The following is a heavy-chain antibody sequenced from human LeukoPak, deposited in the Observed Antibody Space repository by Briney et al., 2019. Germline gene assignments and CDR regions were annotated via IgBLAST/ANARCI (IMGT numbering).Heavy chain of an antibody. D-gene: IGHD3-10*01. Sequence: PETLSLTCTLSAGSLSSSSYYWGWIRQPPGKGLEWTARIYYRGSTYYNPSLKSRVPISVDTSKNQFSLKLSSVTAADTAVYYCATRPYGSGSYYNGAYYFDYWGQGTLVTVSS. CDR1: AGSLSSSSYY. J-gene: IGHJ4*02. V-gene: IGHV4-39*01. CDR2: IYYRGST. CDR3: ATRPYGSGSYYNGAYYFDY.